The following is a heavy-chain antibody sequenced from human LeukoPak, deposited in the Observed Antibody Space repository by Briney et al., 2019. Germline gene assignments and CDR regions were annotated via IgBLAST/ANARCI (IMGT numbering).Heavy chain of an antibody. J-gene: IGHJ3*02. Sequence: GGSLRLSCAASGFTFSSYSMNWVRQAPGKGLEWVSSISSSSSYIYYADSVKGRFTISRDNAKNSLYLQMNSLRAEDTAVYYCARGGAVGQAFDIWGQGTMVTVSS. CDR3: ARGGAVGQAFDI. D-gene: IGHD1-26*01. V-gene: IGHV3-21*01. CDR2: ISSSSSYI. CDR1: GFTFSSYS.